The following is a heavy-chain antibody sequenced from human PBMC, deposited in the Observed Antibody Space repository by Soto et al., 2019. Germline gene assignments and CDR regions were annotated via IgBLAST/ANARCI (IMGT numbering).Heavy chain of an antibody. D-gene: IGHD3-10*01. CDR1: GYTFTNYG. V-gene: IGHV1-18*01. CDR2: ITPYNGNT. J-gene: IGHJ4*02. Sequence: QVHLVQSGAEVKKPGASVKVSCKASGYTFTNYGVTWVRQAPGQGLEWMGWITPYNGNTHYAQKVQGRVTRTTDTSTSTAYMELWSLRSDDTAVYYCARAGDYGSFYFFDYWGQGTLVTVSS. CDR3: ARAGDYGSFYFFDY.